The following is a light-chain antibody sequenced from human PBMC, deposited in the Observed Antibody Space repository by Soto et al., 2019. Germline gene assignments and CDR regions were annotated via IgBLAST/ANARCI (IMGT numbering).Light chain of an antibody. CDR1: QHISNY. CDR3: QQYNSYSAT. CDR2: DAS. V-gene: IGKV1-5*01. Sequence: DIHMTQSPSSLSASVGDRVSITCRASQHISNYLAWYQQRPGIAPKLLIFDASILQSGVPSRFSGSGSGTEFTLTISSLQPDDFATYYCQQYNSYSATFGQGTKVDIK. J-gene: IGKJ1*01.